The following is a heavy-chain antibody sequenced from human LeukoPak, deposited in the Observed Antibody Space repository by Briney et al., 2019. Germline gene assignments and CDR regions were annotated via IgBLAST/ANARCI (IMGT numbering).Heavy chain of an antibody. D-gene: IGHD6-19*01. CDR1: GGSITSNTYF. J-gene: IGHJ4*02. CDR2: IYYSGST. CDR3: ARDFIAVAGTFDY. V-gene: IGHV4-39*07. Sequence: SETLSLTCIVSGGSITSNTYFWDWIRQTPGKGLEWIGSIYYSGSTYYNPSLQSRVTISVDTSKNQFSLRLTSVTAADTAVYYCARDFIAVAGTFDYWGQGTLVTVSS.